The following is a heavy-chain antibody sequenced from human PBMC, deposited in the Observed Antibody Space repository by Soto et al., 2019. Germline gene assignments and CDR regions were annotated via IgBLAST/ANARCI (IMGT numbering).Heavy chain of an antibody. CDR2: IYYSGST. CDR3: ARAPAGGWSGLDS. J-gene: IGHJ4*02. Sequence: QVQLQESGPGLVKPSQTLSLTCTVSGGSISIYDNYWSWIRQPPGKGLEWIGYIYYSGSTYYNPSLKSRVTLSVDTSTNQSSLKLISVTAADTAVYYCARAPAGGWSGLDSWGQGTLVTVSS. V-gene: IGHV4-30-4*01. CDR1: GGSISIYDNY. D-gene: IGHD3-3*01.